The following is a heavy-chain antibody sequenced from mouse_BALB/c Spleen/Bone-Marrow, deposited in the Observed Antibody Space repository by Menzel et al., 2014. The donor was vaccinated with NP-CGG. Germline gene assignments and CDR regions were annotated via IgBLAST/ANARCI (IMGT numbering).Heavy chain of an antibody. V-gene: IGHV1S53*02. CDR1: GYTFTDHA. CDR2: ISPGNGDI. CDR3: KSNNYGSSRGFAR. J-gene: IGHJ3*01. D-gene: IGHD1-1*01. Sequence: QVQLQQSDAELVKPGASVKISCKASGYTFTDHAIHWVKQKPEQGLEWIGYISPGNGDIKYNEKFKGEATLTADKSSSTAYMQLNSLTSEDSAVYFCKSNNYGSSRGFARWGQGTLVTVSA.